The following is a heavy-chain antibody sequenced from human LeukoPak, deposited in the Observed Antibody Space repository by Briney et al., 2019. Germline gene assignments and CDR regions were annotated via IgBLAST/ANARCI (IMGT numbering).Heavy chain of an antibody. V-gene: IGHV4-39*07. D-gene: IGHD2-15*01. Sequence: PSETLSLTCTVSGVSISSSNSYWGWIRQPPGKGLEWIGSIYHSGSTYYNPSLKSRVTISVDTSKNQFSLKLSSVTAADTAVYYCARLFVVVVAASTGRDYWGQGTLVTVSS. CDR3: ARLFVVVVAASTGRDY. CDR2: IYHSGST. CDR1: GVSISSSNSY. J-gene: IGHJ4*02.